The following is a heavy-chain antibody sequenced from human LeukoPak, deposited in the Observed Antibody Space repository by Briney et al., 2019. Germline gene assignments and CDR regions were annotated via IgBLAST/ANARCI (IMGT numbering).Heavy chain of an antibody. Sequence: SQTLSLTCAISGDSVSSNSAAWNWIRQSPSRGLEWLGRTYYRSKWYNDYAVSVKSRITINPDTSKNQFSLQLNSVTPEDTAVYYCVVVRDSDGGMDVWGQGTTVTVPS. V-gene: IGHV6-1*01. CDR3: VVVRDSDGGMDV. D-gene: IGHD3-10*01. CDR1: GDSVSSNSAA. CDR2: TYYRSKWYN. J-gene: IGHJ6*02.